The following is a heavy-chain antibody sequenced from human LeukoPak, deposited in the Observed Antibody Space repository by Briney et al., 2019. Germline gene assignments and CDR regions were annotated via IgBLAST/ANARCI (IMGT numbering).Heavy chain of an antibody. CDR1: GFTFSSYG. CDR3: ARDIDCSSTSCYGMDV. D-gene: IGHD2-2*01. Sequence: PGGSLRLSCAASGFTFSSYGMHWVRQAPGKGLEWVAVIWYDGSNKYYADSVKGRFTISRDNSKNTLYLQMNSLRAEDTAVYYCARDIDCSSTSCYGMDVWGQGTTVTVS. V-gene: IGHV3-33*01. J-gene: IGHJ6*02. CDR2: IWYDGSNK.